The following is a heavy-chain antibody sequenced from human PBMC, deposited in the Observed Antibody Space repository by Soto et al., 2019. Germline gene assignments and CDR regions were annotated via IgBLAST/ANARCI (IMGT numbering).Heavy chain of an antibody. D-gene: IGHD3-22*01. CDR3: ARDYYDSSGYLAEYYFDY. CDR1: GGTFSRYA. V-gene: IGHV1-69*13. J-gene: IGHJ4*02. Sequence: SVKVSCKASGGTFSRYAISWVRQAPGQGLEWMGGIIPIFGTANYAQKFQGRVTITADESTSTAYMELSSLRSEDTAVYYCARDYYDSSGYLAEYYFDYWGQGTLVTVSS. CDR2: IIPIFGTA.